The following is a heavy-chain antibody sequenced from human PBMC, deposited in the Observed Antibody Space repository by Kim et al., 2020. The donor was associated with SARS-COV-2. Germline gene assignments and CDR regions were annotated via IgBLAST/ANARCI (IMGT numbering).Heavy chain of an antibody. CDR1: GYTFTSYY. D-gene: IGHD2-2*01. Sequence: ASVKVSRKASGYTFTSYYMHWVRQAPGQGLEWMGIINPSGGSTSYAQKFQGRVTMTRDTSTSTAYMELSSLRSEDTAVYYCARRGYCRSTSCPYYYYGMDVWGQGTTVTVSS. CDR2: INPSGGST. CDR3: ARRGYCRSTSCPYYYYGMDV. V-gene: IGHV1-46*01. J-gene: IGHJ6*02.